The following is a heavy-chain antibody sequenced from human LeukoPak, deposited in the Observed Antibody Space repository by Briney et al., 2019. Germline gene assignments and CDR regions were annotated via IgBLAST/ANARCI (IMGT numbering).Heavy chain of an antibody. J-gene: IGHJ4*02. V-gene: IGHV3-23*01. Sequence: GGSLRLSCAASGFTFSSYAMSWVRQAPGKGLEWVSAISGSGGSTYYADSVKGRFTISRDNSKNTLYLQMNSLGAEDTAVYYCAKTKGQSSRLRPSYFDYWGQGTLVTVSS. CDR2: ISGSGGST. CDR3: AKTKGQSSRLRPSYFDY. CDR1: GFTFSSYA. D-gene: IGHD2-8*01.